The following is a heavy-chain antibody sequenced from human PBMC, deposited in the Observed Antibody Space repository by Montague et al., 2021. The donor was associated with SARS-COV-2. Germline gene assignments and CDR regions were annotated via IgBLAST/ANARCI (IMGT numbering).Heavy chain of an antibody. J-gene: IGHJ5*02. V-gene: IGHV4-39*01. CDR2: IYYSGST. CDR3: ARSINLYDFWSGYYQGWFDP. CDR1: GGSISSSSYY. D-gene: IGHD3-3*01. Sequence: SETLSLTCTVSGGSISSSSYYWGWIRQPPGKGLEWIGSIYYSGSTYYNPSLKSRVTISVDTSKNQFSLKLSSVTAADTAVYYCARSINLYDFWSGYYQGWFDPWGQGTLATVSS.